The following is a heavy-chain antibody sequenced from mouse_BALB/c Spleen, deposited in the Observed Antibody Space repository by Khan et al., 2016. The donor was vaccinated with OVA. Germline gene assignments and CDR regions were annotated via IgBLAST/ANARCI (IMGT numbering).Heavy chain of an antibody. CDR2: ITPSTGYP. CDR3: ARAIVDGYPRFAY. CDR1: GYTFISYW. Sequence: QVQLQQSGAELAKPGASVKMSCKASGYTFISYWMHWVKQRPGQGLEWIGYITPSTGYPEYNQTFKDKATLTSDKSSSTAYMQLSSLTSDDAAVYDCARAIVDGYPRFAYWRPGTLGTVSA. D-gene: IGHD2-3*01. J-gene: IGHJ3*01. V-gene: IGHV1-7*01.